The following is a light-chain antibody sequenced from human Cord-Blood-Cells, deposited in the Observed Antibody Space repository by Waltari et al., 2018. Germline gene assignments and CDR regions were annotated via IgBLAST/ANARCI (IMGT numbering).Light chain of an antibody. CDR1: SSDVGRYNL. J-gene: IGLJ3*02. Sequence: QSALTQPASVSGSPGQSITISCTGTSSDVGRYNLVFWYQQHPGKAPKLMIYEVSKRPSGVSNRFSGSKSGNTASLTISGLQAEDEADYYCCSYAGSSTWVFGGGTKLTVL. V-gene: IGLV2-23*02. CDR2: EVS. CDR3: CSYAGSSTWV.